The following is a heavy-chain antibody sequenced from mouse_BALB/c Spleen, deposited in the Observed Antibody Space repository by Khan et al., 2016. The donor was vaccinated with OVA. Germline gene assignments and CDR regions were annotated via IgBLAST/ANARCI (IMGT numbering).Heavy chain of an antibody. CDR2: ISSGGHYT. D-gene: IGHD1-2*01. Sequence: EVQLLETGGDLVKPGGSLKLSCAASGFTFSSYGMSWVRQTPDKRLEWVATISSGGHYTYFPDSVRGRFTISRDNAKNTLYLQMSSLKSEDTAMYYCARTSTTAKGDYYAMDYWGQGTSVTVSS. V-gene: IGHV5-6*01. J-gene: IGHJ4*01. CDR1: GFTFSSYG. CDR3: ARTSTTAKGDYYAMDY.